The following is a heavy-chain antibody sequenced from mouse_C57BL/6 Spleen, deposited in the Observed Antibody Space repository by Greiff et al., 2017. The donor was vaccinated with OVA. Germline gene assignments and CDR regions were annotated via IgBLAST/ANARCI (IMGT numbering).Heavy chain of an antibody. CDR3: ARQMDYGPD. J-gene: IGHJ2*01. CDR2: INPGSGGT. D-gene: IGHD1-1*02. CDR1: GYAFTNYL. Sequence: QVQLQQSGAELVRPGTSVKVSCKASGYAFTNYLIEWVKQRPGPGLEWIGVINPGSGGTNYNEKFKGKATLTADKSSSTAYMQLSSLTSEDSAVYFCARQMDYGPDWGQGTTLTVSS. V-gene: IGHV1-54*01.